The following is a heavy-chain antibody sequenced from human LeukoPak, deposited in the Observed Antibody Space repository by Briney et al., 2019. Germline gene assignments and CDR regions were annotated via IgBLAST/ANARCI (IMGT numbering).Heavy chain of an antibody. CDR1: GFTVSSNY. CDR3: ARDPRGAYYYYGMDV. CDR2: IYSGGSI. Sequence: PGGSLRLSCAASGFTVSSNYMSWVRQAPGKGLEWVSVIYSGGSIYYADSVKGRFTISRDNSKNTLYLQMNSLRAEDTAVYYCARDPRGAYYYYGMDVWGQGTTVTVSS. J-gene: IGHJ6*02. V-gene: IGHV3-53*01.